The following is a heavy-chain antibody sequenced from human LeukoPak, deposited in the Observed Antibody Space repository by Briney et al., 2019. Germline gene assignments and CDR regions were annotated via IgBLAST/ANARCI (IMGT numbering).Heavy chain of an antibody. CDR2: IVVGSGNT. CDR3: AADPALGYCSGGSCYPRPDDAFDI. Sequence: ASVKVSCKASGFTFTSSAMQWVRQARGQRLEWIGWIVVGSGNTNYAQKFQERVTITRDMSTSTAYMELSSLRSEDTAVCYCAADPALGYCSGGSCYPRPDDAFDIWGQGTMVTVSS. CDR1: GFTFTSSA. D-gene: IGHD2-15*01. V-gene: IGHV1-58*02. J-gene: IGHJ3*02.